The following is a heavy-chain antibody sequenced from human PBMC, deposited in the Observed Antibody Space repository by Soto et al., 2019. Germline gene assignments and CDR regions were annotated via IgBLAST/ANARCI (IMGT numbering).Heavy chain of an antibody. Sequence: ASVKVSCKASGYTFTSYYMHWVRQAPGQGLEWMGIINPSGGSTSYAQKFQGRVTMTRDTSTSTVYMELSSLRSEDTAVYYCARQYYDILPGLSNWFDPWGQGTLVTVSS. CDR1: GYTFTSYY. CDR3: ARQYYDILPGLSNWFDP. CDR2: INPSGGST. D-gene: IGHD3-9*01. J-gene: IGHJ5*02. V-gene: IGHV1-46*01.